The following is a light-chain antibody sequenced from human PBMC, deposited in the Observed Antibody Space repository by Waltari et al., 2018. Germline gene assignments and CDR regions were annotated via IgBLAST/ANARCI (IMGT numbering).Light chain of an antibody. CDR2: DVS. CDR3: QQRRNWPLT. J-gene: IGKJ4*01. Sequence: EIVLTQSPAILSFSPGERATLSCRASQSVGTYLAWYQQRPGQPPRLLIYDVSNRATGIPARFSGSGSETDFTLTISSLQPEDFAVYYCQQRRNWPLTFGGGTRVQI. V-gene: IGKV3-11*01. CDR1: QSVGTY.